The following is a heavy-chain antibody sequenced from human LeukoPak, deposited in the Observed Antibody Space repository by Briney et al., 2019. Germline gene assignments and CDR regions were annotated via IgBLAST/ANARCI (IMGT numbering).Heavy chain of an antibody. CDR1: GLTFSSYA. J-gene: IGHJ6*02. D-gene: IGHD4-17*01. V-gene: IGHV3-64D*06. CDR3: VMGSTSDDYGDYYYYYGMDV. Sequence: QTGGSLRLSCSASGLTFSSYAMHWVRQAPGKGLEYVSAISSNGGSTYYADSVKGRFTISRDNSKNTLYLQMSSLRAEDTAVYYCVMGSTSDDYGDYYYYYGMDVWGQGTTVTVSS. CDR2: ISSNGGST.